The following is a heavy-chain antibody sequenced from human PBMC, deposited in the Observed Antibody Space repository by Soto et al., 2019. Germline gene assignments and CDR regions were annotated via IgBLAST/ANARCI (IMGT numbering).Heavy chain of an antibody. V-gene: IGHV1-18*01. CDR3: ARTYSSGWSLSPSDY. CDR1: GYTFTSYG. D-gene: IGHD6-19*01. CDR2: ISAYNGNT. Sequence: ASVKVSCKASGYTFTSYGISWVRQAPGQGLEWMGWISAYNGNTKYTQKLQGRVTMTTDTSTSTVYMELGSLRSDDTAVYYCARTYSSGWSLSPSDYWGQGTLVTVSS. J-gene: IGHJ4*02.